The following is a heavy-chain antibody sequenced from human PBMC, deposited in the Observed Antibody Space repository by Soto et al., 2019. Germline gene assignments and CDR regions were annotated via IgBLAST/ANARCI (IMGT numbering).Heavy chain of an antibody. CDR3: ASCLWGGDYYYYYYMDV. Sequence: SETLSLTCTVSGGSISSSSYYWGWIRQPPGKGLEWIGSIYYSGSTYYNPSLKSRVTITVATSKNQFSLKLSSVTAADTAVYYCASCLWGGDYYYYYYMDVWGKGTTVTVSS. V-gene: IGHV4-39*01. CDR2: IYYSGST. D-gene: IGHD7-27*01. CDR1: GGSISSSSYY. J-gene: IGHJ6*03.